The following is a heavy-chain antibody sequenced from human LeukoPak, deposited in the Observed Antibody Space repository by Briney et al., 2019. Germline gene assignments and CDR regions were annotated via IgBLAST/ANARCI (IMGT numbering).Heavy chain of an antibody. J-gene: IGHJ4*02. CDR1: GYTFTVYY. D-gene: IGHD4-17*01. CDR3: ALNDYGDGLGY. V-gene: IGHV1-2*02. Sequence: ASVKVSCKASGYTFTVYYMHWVRQAPGQGLEWMGWINPNSGGTNYAQRFQGRVTMIRDTSISTAYMELSRLRSDDTAVYYCALNDYGDGLGYWGQGTLVAVFS. CDR2: INPNSGGT.